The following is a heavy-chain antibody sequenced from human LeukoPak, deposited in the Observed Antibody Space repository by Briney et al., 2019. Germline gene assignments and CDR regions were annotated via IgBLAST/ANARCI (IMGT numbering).Heavy chain of an antibody. J-gene: IGHJ4*02. CDR3: AREGAVSYFDY. CDR1: GGSISSYY. CDR2: IYYSGST. V-gene: IGHV4-59*01. Sequence: PSETLSLTCTVSGGSISSYYWSWIREPPGKGLEWIGYIYYSGSTNYTPSLKSRVTISVDTSKNQFSLKLSSVTAADTAVYYCAREGAVSYFDYWGQGTLVTVSS. D-gene: IGHD2-8*01.